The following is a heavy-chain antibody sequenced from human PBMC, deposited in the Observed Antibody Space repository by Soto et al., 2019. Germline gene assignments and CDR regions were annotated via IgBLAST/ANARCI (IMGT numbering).Heavy chain of an antibody. CDR1: GFTFSSYA. V-gene: IGHV3-23*01. Sequence: EVQLLESGGGLVQPGGSLRLSCAASGFTFSSYAMSWVRQAPGKGLERVSAISGSGGSTYYADSVKGRFTISRDNSKNTMYLQMKGPRAEDTAVYYCAKDQTERRTNWFDPWGQGTLVTVSS. CDR2: ISGSGGST. CDR3: AKDQTERRTNWFDP. D-gene: IGHD1-1*01. J-gene: IGHJ5*02.